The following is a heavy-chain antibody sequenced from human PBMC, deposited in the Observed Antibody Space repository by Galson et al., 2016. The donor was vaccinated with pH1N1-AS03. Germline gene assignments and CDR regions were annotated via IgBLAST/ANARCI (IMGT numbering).Heavy chain of an antibody. D-gene: IGHD1-26*01. J-gene: IGHJ4*02. CDR2: IIPIFGTR. V-gene: IGHV1-69*13. Sequence: SGKVSCKASGGTFGSYAVSWVRQAPGQGLEWMGGIIPIFGTRHYAQRFQGRVTITADESTTTASMELSSLRFEDTAMYYCARDVSGSYGLDYWGQGTQVTVSS. CDR3: ARDVSGSYGLDY. CDR1: GGTFGSYA.